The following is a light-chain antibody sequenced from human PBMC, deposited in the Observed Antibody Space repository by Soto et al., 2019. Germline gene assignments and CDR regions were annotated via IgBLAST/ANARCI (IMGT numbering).Light chain of an antibody. CDR3: ERYNSYPGE. CDR1: QSISSW. V-gene: IGKV1-5*03. CDR2: KAS. J-gene: IGKJ1*01. Sequence: DIQMTQSPSTLSASVGDRVTITCRASQSISSWLAWYQQKPGKAPKLLIYKASSLESGVPSRFSGSGSGTEFTLTISSLQPDDFATYYCERYNSYPGEFCQGTKVDIK.